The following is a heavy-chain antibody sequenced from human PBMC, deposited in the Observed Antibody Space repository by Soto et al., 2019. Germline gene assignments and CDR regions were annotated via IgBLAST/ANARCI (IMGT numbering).Heavy chain of an antibody. V-gene: IGHV4-30-2*01. J-gene: IGHJ6*02. CDR3: AREMTIFGVAPGGGVDV. CDR1: GGSINTFDFS. D-gene: IGHD3-3*01. CDR2: IYQSGRT. Sequence: SETLSLTXAVSGGSINTFDFSWSWIRQPPGRGLEWIGSIYQSGRTYYIPSLKSRVTMSLEKSKNQFSLKINSVVAADTAIYYCAREMTIFGVAPGGGVDVWGQGTTVTVSS.